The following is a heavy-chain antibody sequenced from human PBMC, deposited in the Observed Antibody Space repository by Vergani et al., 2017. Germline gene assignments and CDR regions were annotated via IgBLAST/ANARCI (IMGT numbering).Heavy chain of an antibody. Sequence: EEHLVESGGGLVKPGGSLRLSCVASGFTFGSCSVNWVRQAPGRGLEWVSSISSSGNYVYYAASVKGRFSISRDNAKNLLSLQMNSLRADDTAVYYCARDPLYSTTWPFLLLDMDVWGQGTTVTVSS. J-gene: IGHJ6*02. CDR2: ISSSGNYV. CDR3: ARDPLYSTTWPFLLLDMDV. V-gene: IGHV3-21*06. CDR1: GFTFGSCS. D-gene: IGHD6-13*01.